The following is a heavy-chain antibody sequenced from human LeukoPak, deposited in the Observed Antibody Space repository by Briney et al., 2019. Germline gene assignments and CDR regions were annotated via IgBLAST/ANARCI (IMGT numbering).Heavy chain of an antibody. CDR2: ISGSGGGT. CDR3: AKELDSSGYFDY. J-gene: IGHJ4*02. CDR1: GFTFSGYA. V-gene: IGHV3-23*01. D-gene: IGHD3-22*01. Sequence: HPGGSLRLSCAASGFTFSGYAMSWVRQAPGKGLQWLSAISGSGGGTYYADSVEGRFTISRDNSKNTLFLQMNSLKAEDTAVYYCAKELDSSGYFDYWGQGTLVTVSS.